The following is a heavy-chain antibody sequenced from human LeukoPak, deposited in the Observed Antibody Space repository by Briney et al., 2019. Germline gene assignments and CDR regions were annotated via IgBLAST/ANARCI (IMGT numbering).Heavy chain of an antibody. CDR3: ASGNIAALMDY. CDR1: GGSISSYY. V-gene: IGHV4-59*08. J-gene: IGHJ4*02. CDR2: IYYSGST. D-gene: IGHD6-6*01. Sequence: SETLSLTCTVSGGSISSYYWSWLRQPPGKGLEWIGYIYYSGSTNYNPSLKSRVTISVDTSKNQFSLKLSSVTAADTAVYYCASGNIAALMDYWGQGTLVTVSS.